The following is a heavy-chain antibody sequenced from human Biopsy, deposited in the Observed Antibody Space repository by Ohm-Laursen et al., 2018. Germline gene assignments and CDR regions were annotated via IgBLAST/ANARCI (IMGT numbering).Heavy chain of an antibody. Sequence: GTLSLTCSVYGGSFSGYHWGWIRQSPGKGLEWIGNIYYSGNTDYSPSLKSRVTISVDTSNNQFSLKLRSVTAADTAVYYCARQVDFWSGYVDYWGQGTTVTVSS. D-gene: IGHD3-3*01. J-gene: IGHJ4*03. CDR1: GGSFSGYH. CDR2: IYYSGNT. V-gene: IGHV4-34*01. CDR3: ARQVDFWSGYVDY.